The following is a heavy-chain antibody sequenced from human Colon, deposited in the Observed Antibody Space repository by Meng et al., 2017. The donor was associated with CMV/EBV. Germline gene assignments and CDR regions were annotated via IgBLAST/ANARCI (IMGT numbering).Heavy chain of an antibody. CDR3: ARAFSTMYGVVDAPWFDP. V-gene: IGHV3-66*02. D-gene: IGHD3-3*01. J-gene: IGHJ5*02. CDR2: IYDTGTR. CDR1: GFSVSRNY. Sequence: GESLKISCAASGFSVSRNYISWVRQRPGQGLEWFSVIYDTGTRYYADSVKGRFTVSRDNSKNTLYLQMNSLRVEDTAVYHCARAFSTMYGVVDAPWFDPWGQGTLVTVSS.